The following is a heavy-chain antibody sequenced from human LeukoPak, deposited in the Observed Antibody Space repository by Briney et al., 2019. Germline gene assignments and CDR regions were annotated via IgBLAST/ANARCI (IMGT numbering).Heavy chain of an antibody. CDR1: GFTFSNWA. D-gene: IGHD1/OR15-1a*01. J-gene: IGHJ4*02. Sequence: GGSLRLSCAASGFTFSNWAITWVRQAPGMGLEWVSSISGDGGGTYCADSVKGRFTVSRDNSKNTLYLEINSLRVEDTAVYYCAKWAGSGEQTKRYFGPFDFWGQGTLVTVSS. CDR2: ISGDGGGT. V-gene: IGHV3-23*01. CDR3: AKWAGSGEQTKRYFGPFDF.